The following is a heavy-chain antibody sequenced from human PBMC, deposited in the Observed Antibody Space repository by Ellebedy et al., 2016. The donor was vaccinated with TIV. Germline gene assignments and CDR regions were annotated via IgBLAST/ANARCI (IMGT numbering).Heavy chain of an antibody. CDR3: TRDHRSNSCLDV. V-gene: IGHV3-48*04. D-gene: IGHD2-2*01. CDR1: GFTFSTYS. Sequence: GGSLRLSCAASGFTFSTYSMNWVRQAPGKELEWVSYISGDGDIIYYADSMKGRFIISRDNAKNSLYLQMNSLRAEDTAVYYCTRDHRSNSCLDVWGQGTTVTVSS. CDR2: ISGDGDII. J-gene: IGHJ6*02.